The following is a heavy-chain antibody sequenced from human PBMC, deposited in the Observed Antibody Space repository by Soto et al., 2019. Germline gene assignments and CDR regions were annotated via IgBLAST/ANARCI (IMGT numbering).Heavy chain of an antibody. V-gene: IGHV4-31*02. Sequence: QVQLQESGPGLVKPSQTLTLTCTVSDDSITGGGYFWTWIRQLPGKGLEWLGSTYYRGNTFYNPSRTSRGTISLDPSQSRVSLSVTSVTAADTAIYFCARGGSGTYHVWGQGTLVIVSS. CDR1: DDSITGGGYF. CDR3: ARGGSGTYHV. D-gene: IGHD3-10*01. J-gene: IGHJ4*02. CDR2: TYYRGNT.